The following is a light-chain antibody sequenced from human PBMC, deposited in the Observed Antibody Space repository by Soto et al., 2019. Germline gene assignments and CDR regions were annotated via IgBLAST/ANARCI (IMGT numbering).Light chain of an antibody. CDR2: DVS. J-gene: IGLJ1*01. Sequence: QLVLTQPRSVSGSPGQSVTISCTGTSSDVGRYNFVSWYQQHPGKAPRLIIYDVSKRSSGVPDRFSGSKSGNTASLTISGLQAEDEADYYCCSYADTFYVFGTGTKVTVL. CDR1: SSDVGRYNF. CDR3: CSYADTFYV. V-gene: IGLV2-11*01.